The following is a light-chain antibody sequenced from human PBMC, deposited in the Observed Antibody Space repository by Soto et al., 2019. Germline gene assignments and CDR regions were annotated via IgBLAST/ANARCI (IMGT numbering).Light chain of an antibody. CDR3: RSYASSQTWV. Sequence: QSVLTQPRSVSGAPGQSVTISCTGTSSDVGGYNYVSWYEQHPVKAPKLLIYDISKRPSGVPDRFSGSKSGNTASLSISGLQAEDEADYYCRSYASSQTWVFGTGTKVTVL. V-gene: IGLV2-11*01. J-gene: IGLJ1*01. CDR1: SSDVGGYNY. CDR2: DIS.